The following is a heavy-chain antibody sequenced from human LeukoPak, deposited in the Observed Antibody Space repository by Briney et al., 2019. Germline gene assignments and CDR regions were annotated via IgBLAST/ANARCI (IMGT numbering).Heavy chain of an antibody. CDR1: GGSISSYY. CDR2: IYTSGST. J-gene: IGHJ4*02. CDR3: ARANYYDSSGYYPPFDY. Sequence: SETLSLTCTVSGGSISSYYWSWIRQPPGKGLEWIGYIYTSGSTNYNPSLKSRVTISVDTSKNQFSLKLSSVTAADTAVYYCARANYYDSSGYYPPFDYWGQGTLVTVSS. V-gene: IGHV4-4*09. D-gene: IGHD3-22*01.